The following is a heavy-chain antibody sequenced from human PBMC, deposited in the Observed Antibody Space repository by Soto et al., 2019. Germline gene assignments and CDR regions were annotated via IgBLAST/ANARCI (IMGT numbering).Heavy chain of an antibody. CDR1: GFTFQNYF. J-gene: IGHJ4*02. CDR3: VKVDWYSVDC. V-gene: IGHV3-64D*06. Sequence: XGSLSLSISASGFTFQNYFIHWVRQAPGKGLEYVSAIGAKGDATYADSVKGRFPISRDNSKNSLFLQMTNVTFEDTATYFCVKVDWYSVDCWGQGALVTVPS. CDR2: IGAKGDAT. D-gene: IGHD2-21*02.